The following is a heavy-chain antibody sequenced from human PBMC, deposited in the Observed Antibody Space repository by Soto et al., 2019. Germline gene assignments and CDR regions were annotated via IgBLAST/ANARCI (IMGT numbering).Heavy chain of an antibody. CDR2: IYHTGST. V-gene: IGHV4-38-2*01. CDR3: ARGRKGARKTSRVAASFNWFDP. CDR1: GYSISSGYH. D-gene: IGHD2-15*01. Sequence: PSETLSLTCAVSGYSISSGYHWGWIRQPPEKGLEWIGSIYHTGSTYYNPSLKSRVTISVDTSKNQFSLKLSSVTAADTAVYYCARGRKGARKTSRVAASFNWFDPWGQGTLVTVSS. J-gene: IGHJ5*02.